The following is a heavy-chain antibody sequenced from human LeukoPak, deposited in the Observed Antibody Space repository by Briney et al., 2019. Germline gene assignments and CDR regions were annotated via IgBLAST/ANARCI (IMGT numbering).Heavy chain of an antibody. CDR1: DDSMRRYY. CDR3: ARGFGEIIRSDYYYYGMDV. V-gene: IGHV4-59*01. Sequence: TPSETLSLTCTVSDDSMRRYYWSWIRQPPGKGLEWIGYIYYSGSTIYNPSLKSRVSISVDTSKNQFSLKLSSVTAADTAVYYCARGFGEIIRSDYYYYGMDVWGQGTTVTVSS. D-gene: IGHD3-3*01. CDR2: IYYSGST. J-gene: IGHJ6*02.